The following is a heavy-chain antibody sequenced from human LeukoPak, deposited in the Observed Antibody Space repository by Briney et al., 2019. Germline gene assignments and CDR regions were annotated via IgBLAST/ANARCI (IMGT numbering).Heavy chain of an antibody. CDR1: GFTFDDYG. CDR2: INWNGGST. J-gene: IGHJ2*01. Sequence: GGSLRLSCAASGFTFDDYGMSWVRQAPGKGLEWVSGINWNGGSTGYADSVKGRFTISRDNAKNSLYLQMNSLRAEDTAVYYCARDTKGRVGATINWYFDLWGRGTLVTVSS. V-gene: IGHV3-20*04. CDR3: ARDTKGRVGATINWYFDL. D-gene: IGHD1-26*01.